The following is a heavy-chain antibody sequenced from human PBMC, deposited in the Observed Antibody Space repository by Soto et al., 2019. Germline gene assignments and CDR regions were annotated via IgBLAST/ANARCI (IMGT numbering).Heavy chain of an antibody. CDR3: AHRHVDDSSGYYYHYFDY. CDR1: GFSRSTRGEG. Sequence: SGPTLVNPTQPLTLTCTFSGFSRSTRGEGVGWIRQPPGKALEWLELIYWDDDKRYSPSLKSRLTITKDTSKNQVVLTMTNMDPVDTATYYCAHRHVDDSSGYYYHYFDYWGQGTLVTVSS. CDR2: IYWDDDK. J-gene: IGHJ4*02. D-gene: IGHD3-22*01. V-gene: IGHV2-5*02.